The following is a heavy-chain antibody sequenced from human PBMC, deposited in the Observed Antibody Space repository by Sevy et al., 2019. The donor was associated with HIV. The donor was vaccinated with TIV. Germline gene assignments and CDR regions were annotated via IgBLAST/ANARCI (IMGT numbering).Heavy chain of an antibody. Sequence: GGSLRLSCSASEFTFSSYAMSWVRQAPGKGLEWVSSISGSGRFTYYADFVEGRFIISRDTSKQTLSVQMNSLRAEDTAVYYCAKRFCSSAPCPRDYYYYGMDVWGQGTTVTVSS. CDR2: ISGSGRFT. CDR1: EFTFSSYA. CDR3: AKRFCSSAPCPRDYYYYGMDV. J-gene: IGHJ6*02. V-gene: IGHV3-23*01. D-gene: IGHD2-2*01.